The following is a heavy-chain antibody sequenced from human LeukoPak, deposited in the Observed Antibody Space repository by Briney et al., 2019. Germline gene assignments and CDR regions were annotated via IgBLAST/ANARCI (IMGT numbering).Heavy chain of an antibody. CDR3: TTVGSVLAFDI. Sequence: GGSLRLSCAASGFTFTSAWMTWVRQAPGKGLECVGRIKSKTDGGTTDYAAPVKGRFTISRDDSKNTLYLQMNSPKTEDTAVYYCTTVGSVLAFDIWGQGTMVTVSS. J-gene: IGHJ3*02. CDR1: GFTFTSAW. V-gene: IGHV3-15*01. D-gene: IGHD3-10*01. CDR2: IKSKTDGGTT.